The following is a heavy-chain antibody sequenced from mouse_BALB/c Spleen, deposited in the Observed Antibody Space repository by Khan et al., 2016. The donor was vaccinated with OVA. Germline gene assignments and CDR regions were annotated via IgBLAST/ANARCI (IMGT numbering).Heavy chain of an antibody. CDR2: INPYNAGT. CDR1: GYTFSNYV. CDR3: AREASSWDFSFPY. V-gene: IGHV1S136*01. Sequence: VQLQQPGPELVEPGASVKMSCKASGYTFSNYVIHWMKQKPGQGLEWIAYINPYNAGTRYNEKFKGKATLTSDISSTTAYMELNSLTSEDSAVYYCAREASSWDFSFPYWGQGTLVTVSA. J-gene: IGHJ3*01. D-gene: IGHD4-1*01.